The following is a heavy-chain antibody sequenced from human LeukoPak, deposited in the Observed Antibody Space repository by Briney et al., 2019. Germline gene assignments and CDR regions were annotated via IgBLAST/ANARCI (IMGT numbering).Heavy chain of an antibody. Sequence: GGSLRLSCAASGFTFNNYAMGWVRQAPGKGLEWVSGISDSGRSTYYADSVKGRFTISRDNSKSTLYLEMNRLRAEDTAVYYCAKEGCSSTSCYTGIDYWGQGTLVTVSS. V-gene: IGHV3-23*01. J-gene: IGHJ4*02. CDR3: AKEGCSSTSCYTGIDY. D-gene: IGHD2-2*02. CDR1: GFTFNNYA. CDR2: ISDSGRST.